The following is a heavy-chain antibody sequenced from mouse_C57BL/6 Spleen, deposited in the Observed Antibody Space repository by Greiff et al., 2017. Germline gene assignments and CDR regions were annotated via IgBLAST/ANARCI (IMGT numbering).Heavy chain of an antibody. CDR1: GFSLTSYG. D-gene: IGHD1-1*01. CDR3: AKKGHYGSSSYAMDY. V-gene: IGHV2-5*01. Sequence: QVQLQQSGPGLVQPSQSLSITCTVSGFSLTSYGVHWVRQSPGKGLEWLGVIWRGGSTDYNAAFMSRLSITKDNSKSQVFFKMNSLQADDTAIYYCAKKGHYGSSSYAMDYWGQGTSVTVSS. CDR2: IWRGGST. J-gene: IGHJ4*01.